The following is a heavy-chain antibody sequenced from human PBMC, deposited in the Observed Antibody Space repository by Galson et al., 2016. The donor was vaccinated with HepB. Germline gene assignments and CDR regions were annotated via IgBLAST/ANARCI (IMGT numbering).Heavy chain of an antibody. CDR3: ARVRYATLVVFSNPIDY. CDR2: ISYDGSNK. CDR1: EFTFSNYG. Sequence: SLRLSCATSEFTFSNYGIYWVRQAPGKGLEWVAIISYDGSNKYYADSVKGRFTISRGTSKNTLFLQMNSLRVEDTAVYYCARVRYATLVVFSNPIDYWGQGTLVTVSS. J-gene: IGHJ4*02. D-gene: IGHD2-2*01. V-gene: IGHV3-30-3*01.